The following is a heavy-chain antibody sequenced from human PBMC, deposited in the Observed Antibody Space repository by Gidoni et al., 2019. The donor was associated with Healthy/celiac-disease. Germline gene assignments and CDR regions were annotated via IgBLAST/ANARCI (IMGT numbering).Heavy chain of an antibody. D-gene: IGHD4-4*01. CDR1: GGTFSSYA. CDR2: IIPILGIA. J-gene: IGHJ4*02. Sequence: QVQLVPSGAEVKKPGSSVKVSCKASGGTFSSYAISWVRQAPGQGLEWMGRIIPILGIANYAQKFQGRVTITADKSTSTAYMELSSLRSEDTAVYYCARGQMATITNDYWGQGTLVTVSS. CDR3: ARGQMATITNDY. V-gene: IGHV1-69*04.